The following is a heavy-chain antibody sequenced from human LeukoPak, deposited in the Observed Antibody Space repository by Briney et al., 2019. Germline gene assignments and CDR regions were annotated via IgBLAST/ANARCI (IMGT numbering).Heavy chain of an antibody. J-gene: IGHJ4*02. CDR2: IYHSGST. D-gene: IGHD3-10*01. V-gene: IGHV4-38-2*02. CDR1: GYSISSGYY. CDR3: AREGAMVRGVLDY. Sequence: SETLSLTCAVSGYSISSGYYWGWIRQPPGKGLEWIGSIYHSGSTYYNPSLKSRATISVDTSKNQFSLKLSSVTAADTAVYYCAREGAMVRGVLDYWGQGTLVTVSS.